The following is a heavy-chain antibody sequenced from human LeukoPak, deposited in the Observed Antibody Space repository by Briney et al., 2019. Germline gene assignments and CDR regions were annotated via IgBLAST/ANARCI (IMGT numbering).Heavy chain of an antibody. V-gene: IGHV1-8*01. Sequence: GASVKVSCKASGYTFTSCDINWVRQATGQGLEWMGWMNPNSGNTGYAQKFQGRVTMTRNTSISTAYMELSSLRSEDTAVYYCAREQMTTVSYFDYWGQGTLVTVSS. D-gene: IGHD4-11*01. CDR1: GYTFTSCD. J-gene: IGHJ4*02. CDR3: AREQMTTVSYFDY. CDR2: MNPNSGNT.